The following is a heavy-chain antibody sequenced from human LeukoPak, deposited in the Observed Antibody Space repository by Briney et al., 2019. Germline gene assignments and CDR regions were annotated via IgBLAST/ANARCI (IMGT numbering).Heavy chain of an antibody. CDR2: ISGSGGST. CDR3: AKDQSLLRYFDWLPGGGVLD. J-gene: IGHJ4*02. D-gene: IGHD3-9*01. Sequence: LAGGSLRLSCAASRFTFSSSAMSWVRQAPGKGLEWVSTISGSGGSTYSTDSVKGRFTISRGNSKNTLYLQMNSLRAEDTAVYYCAKDQSLLRYFDWLPGGGVLDWGQGTLVTVSS. CDR1: RFTFSSSA. V-gene: IGHV3-23*01.